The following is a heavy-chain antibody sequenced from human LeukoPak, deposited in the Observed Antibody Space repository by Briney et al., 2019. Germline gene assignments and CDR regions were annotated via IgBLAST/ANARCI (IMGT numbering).Heavy chain of an antibody. Sequence: SETLSLTCTVSGGSISSGDCYWSWIRQPPGKGLEWIGYIYYSGSTYYNPSLKSRITISIDTSENQFSLKLSFVTAADTAVYYCARVMSSGVYFDYWGQGTLVTVSS. D-gene: IGHD6-6*01. J-gene: IGHJ4*02. CDR3: ARVMSSGVYFDY. V-gene: IGHV4-30-4*01. CDR2: IYYSGST. CDR1: GGSISSGDCY.